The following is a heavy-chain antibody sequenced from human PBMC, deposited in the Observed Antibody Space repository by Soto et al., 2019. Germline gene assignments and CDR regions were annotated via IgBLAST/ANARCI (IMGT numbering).Heavy chain of an antibody. CDR2: IKQDGSEK. CDR3: ARGGSVTMVRGATYYYYYMDV. D-gene: IGHD3-10*01. J-gene: IGHJ6*03. CDR1: GFTFSSYW. V-gene: IGHV3-7*01. Sequence: GGSLRLSCAASGFTFSSYWMSWVRQAPGKGLEWVANIKQDGSEKYYVDSVKGRFTISRDNAKNSLYLQMNSLRAEDTAVYYCARGGSVTMVRGATYYYYYMDVWGKGTTVTVSS.